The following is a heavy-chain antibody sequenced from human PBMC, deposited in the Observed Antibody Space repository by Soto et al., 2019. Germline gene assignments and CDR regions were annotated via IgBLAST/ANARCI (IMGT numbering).Heavy chain of an antibody. Sequence: PGGSLSLSCAASGFTFRNYAMNWVRQAPGKGLEWVSGISYSGGSTFYADSVEGRFTTSRDDSKNTLFLQMNSLRAEDTAVYFCAKGDSIFGVVLPHFDYWGQGTPVTVSS. D-gene: IGHD3-3*02. J-gene: IGHJ4*02. CDR2: ISYSGGST. CDR1: GFTFRNYA. V-gene: IGHV3-23*01. CDR3: AKGDSIFGVVLPHFDY.